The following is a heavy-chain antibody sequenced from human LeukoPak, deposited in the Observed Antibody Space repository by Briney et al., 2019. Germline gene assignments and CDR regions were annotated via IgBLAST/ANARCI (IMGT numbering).Heavy chain of an antibody. D-gene: IGHD2-15*01. CDR3: ARGGYCSGGSCYPDY. CDR1: GGTFSSYA. Sequence: SVKVSCKASGGTFSSYAISWVRQAPGQGLEWMGGIIPIFGTANYAQKFQGRVTITADESTSTAYMELSSLRSEDTAVYYCARGGYCSGGSCYPDYWGQGTLVTVSS. CDR2: IIPIFGTA. V-gene: IGHV1-69*13. J-gene: IGHJ4*02.